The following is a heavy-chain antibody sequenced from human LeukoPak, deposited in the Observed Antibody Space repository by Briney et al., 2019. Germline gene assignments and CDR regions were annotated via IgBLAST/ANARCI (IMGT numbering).Heavy chain of an antibody. V-gene: IGHV3-23*01. CDR2: ISGSGGST. CDR1: EFSFSNYV. CDR3: ASQTYGSGSYYPPPPKN. J-gene: IGHJ4*02. D-gene: IGHD3-10*01. Sequence: LAGRSLRLSCAAPEFSFSNYVVSWVRQAPGKGLEWVSSISGSGGSTYYADSVKGRFTISRDNSKNTLYLQMNSLRAEDTAVYYCASQTYGSGSYYPPPPKNWGQGTLVTVSS.